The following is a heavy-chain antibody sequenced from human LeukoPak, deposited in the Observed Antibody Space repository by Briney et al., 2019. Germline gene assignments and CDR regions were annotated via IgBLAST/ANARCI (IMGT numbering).Heavy chain of an antibody. CDR2: INPSGGST. V-gene: IGHV1-46*01. D-gene: IGHD1-1*01. CDR1: GYTFTSYY. CDR3: ARGIIATGTTWVYYYYYMDV. Sequence: ASVKVSCKASGYTFTSYYMHWVRQAPGQGLEWMGIINPSGGSTSYAQKFQGRVTMTRDTSTSTVYMELSRLRSDDTAVYYCARGIIATGTTWVYYYYYMDVWGKGTTVTVSS. J-gene: IGHJ6*03.